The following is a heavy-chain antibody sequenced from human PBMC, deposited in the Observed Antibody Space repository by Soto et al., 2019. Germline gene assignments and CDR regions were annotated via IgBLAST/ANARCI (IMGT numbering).Heavy chain of an antibody. D-gene: IGHD2-8*02. CDR1: AGSIGSSSSY. V-gene: IGHV4-39*01. CDR3: ASSPPVCWCTTLDY. J-gene: IGHJ4*02. CDR2: IYYSATT. Sequence: SETLSLTGTASAGSIGSSSSYWGCIRQPPGKGLEWIGSIYYSATTYYHPSLKKRVTISLNTSKRRISLHQCSVTATDTAVYYCASSPPVCWCTTLDYSEKGTLVVVAS.